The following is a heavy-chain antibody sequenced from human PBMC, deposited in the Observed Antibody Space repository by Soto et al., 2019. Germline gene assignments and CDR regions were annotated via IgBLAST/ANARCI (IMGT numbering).Heavy chain of an antibody. V-gene: IGHV3-23*01. CDR3: AKDQAGGWISHGYDH. J-gene: IGHJ5*02. D-gene: IGHD5-12*01. CDR1: GFPFSGYA. CDR2: ISNTGGST. Sequence: VGSLRLSCAASGFPFSGYAMSWVRQAPGKGLEWVSGISNTGGSTFYADSVKGRFTISRDNSENKLYLQMNSLKAEDTAVYFCAKDQAGGWISHGYDHWGQGSRVTVSS.